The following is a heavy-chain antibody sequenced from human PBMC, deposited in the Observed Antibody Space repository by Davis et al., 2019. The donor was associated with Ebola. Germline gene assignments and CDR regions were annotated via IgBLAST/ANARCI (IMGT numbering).Heavy chain of an antibody. CDR2: INPDGITT. CDR3: ARGGRWYDIMTEASVMDV. J-gene: IGHJ6*03. V-gene: IGHV3-74*01. D-gene: IGHD3-9*01. CDR1: GFTFRTHF. Sequence: GESLKISCAASGFTFRTHFMHWVRQAPGKGLVWVSRINPDGITTFYVNSVKGRFTISRDNAKSTLFLQMNSLGGEDTAVYYCARGGRWYDIMTEASVMDVWGKGTTVTVSS.